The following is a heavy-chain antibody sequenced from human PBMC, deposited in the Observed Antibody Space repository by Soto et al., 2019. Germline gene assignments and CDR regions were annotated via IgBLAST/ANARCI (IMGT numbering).Heavy chain of an antibody. D-gene: IGHD6-13*01. Sequence: EVQLVESGGGLVQPGGSLRLSCAASGFSVDSFSMDWVRQAPGKGLEWVSYISSGSGSIYYADSVKGRFTISRDNAKNSLSLQMNSLRAEDTAVYYCAKLTGGSSWHPLDSWGQGTLVTVSS. J-gene: IGHJ4*02. CDR1: GFSVDSFS. CDR3: AKLTGGSSWHPLDS. V-gene: IGHV3-48*04. CDR2: ISSGSGSI.